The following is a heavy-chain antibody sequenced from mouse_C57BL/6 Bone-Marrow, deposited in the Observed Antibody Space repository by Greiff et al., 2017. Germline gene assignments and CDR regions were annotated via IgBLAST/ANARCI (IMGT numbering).Heavy chain of an antibody. J-gene: IGHJ3*01. CDR3: ARGATVALAWFAY. CDR1: GYTFTSYW. D-gene: IGHD1-1*01. V-gene: IGHV1-69*01. CDR2: INPSDSYT. Sequence: VQLQQSGAELVMPGASVKLPCKASGYTFTSYWMHWVKQRPGQGLEWIGKINPSDSYTNYNQKFKGKSTLTVDKSSSTAYMQLSSLTSEDSAVYYCARGATVALAWFAYWGQGTLVTVSA.